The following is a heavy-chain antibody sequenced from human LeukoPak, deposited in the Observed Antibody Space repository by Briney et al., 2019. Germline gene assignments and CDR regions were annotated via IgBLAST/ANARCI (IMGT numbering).Heavy chain of an antibody. V-gene: IGHV3-30*18. CDR1: GFNFSSYG. J-gene: IGHJ4*02. D-gene: IGHD6-19*01. CDR2: ISYDGSNK. Sequence: GGSLRLSCAASGFNFSSYGMHWVRQAPGKGLEWVAVISYDGSNKYYADSVKGRFTISRDNTKNTLYLQMNSLRAEDTALYYCAKASSSVWYLDYWGQGTLVTVSS. CDR3: AKASSSVWYLDY.